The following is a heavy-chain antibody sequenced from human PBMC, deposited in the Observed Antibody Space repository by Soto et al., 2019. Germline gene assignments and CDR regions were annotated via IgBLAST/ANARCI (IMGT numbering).Heavy chain of an antibody. V-gene: IGHV1-69*05. Sequence: QVQLVQSGAEVKKPGSSVKVSCKASGGTFSRYAISWVRQAPGQGLEWMGGIIPIFGTANYAQKFQGRVTITPDEATSTAYMELRSLRSEDTAVYYCARQGAALRDYYYGMDVWGQGTTVTVSS. CDR2: IIPIFGTA. CDR1: GGTFSRYA. CDR3: ARQGAALRDYYYGMDV. D-gene: IGHD6-25*01. J-gene: IGHJ6*02.